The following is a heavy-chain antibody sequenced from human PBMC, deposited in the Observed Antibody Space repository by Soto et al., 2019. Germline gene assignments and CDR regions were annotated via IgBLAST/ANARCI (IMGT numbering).Heavy chain of an antibody. CDR1: GYSISSGYY. CDR3: ARGAGGSSFVFSPGRHYYYGMDV. Sequence: SETLSLTCAVSGYSISSGYYWGWIRQPPGSGLEWIGSVYHSGSTYFKSSLKSRLSMSIDTSRNQLSLRLTSVTAADTAVYYCARGAGGSSFVFSPGRHYYYGMDVWGQGTTVTVSS. CDR2: VYHSGST. D-gene: IGHD6-6*01. J-gene: IGHJ6*02. V-gene: IGHV4-38-2*01.